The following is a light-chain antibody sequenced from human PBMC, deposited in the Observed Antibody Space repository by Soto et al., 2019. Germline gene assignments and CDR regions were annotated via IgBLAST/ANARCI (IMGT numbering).Light chain of an antibody. J-gene: IGKJ1*01. CDR3: QQYGSLPRT. CDR1: QSVSSSY. V-gene: IGKV3-20*01. CDR2: GAS. Sequence: EIVLTQSPGTLSLSPGERATLSCRASQSVSSSYLAWYQQKPGQAPRLLTYGASSRATGIPDRFSGSGSGTGFTLTISRLEPEDSAVYYCQQYGSLPRTFGQGTKVDIK.